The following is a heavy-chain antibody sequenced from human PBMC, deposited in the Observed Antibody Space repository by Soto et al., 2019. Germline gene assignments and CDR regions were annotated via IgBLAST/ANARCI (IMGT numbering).Heavy chain of an antibody. CDR1: GGTFSSYA. D-gene: IGHD2-15*01. CDR2: IIPIFGTA. J-gene: IGHJ4*02. V-gene: IGHV1-69*13. Sequence: SVKVSCKASGGTFSSYAISWVRQAPGQGLEWMGGIIPIFGTANYAQKFQGRVTITADESTSTAYMELSSLRSEDTAVYYCARDGSHGGNPIDDYWGQGTLVTVSS. CDR3: ARDGSHGGNPIDDY.